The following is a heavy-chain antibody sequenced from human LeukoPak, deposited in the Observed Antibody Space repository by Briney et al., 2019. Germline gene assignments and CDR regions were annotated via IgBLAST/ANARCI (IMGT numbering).Heavy chain of an antibody. CDR2: IYYSGST. Sequence: RTSETLSLTCTVSGGSISTYYWSWIRQPPGKGLEWIGYIYYSGSTNYNPSLKSRVTISLDTSKNQFSLKLSSVTAADTAVYYCARAYCSGGSCYSSRGMFDPWGQGTLVTVSS. CDR1: GGSISTYY. D-gene: IGHD2-15*01. J-gene: IGHJ5*02. CDR3: ARAYCSGGSCYSSRGMFDP. V-gene: IGHV4-59*01.